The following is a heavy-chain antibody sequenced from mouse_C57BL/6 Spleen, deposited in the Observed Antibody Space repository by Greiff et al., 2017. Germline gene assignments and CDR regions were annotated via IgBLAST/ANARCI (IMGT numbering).Heavy chain of an antibody. V-gene: IGHV1-82*01. J-gene: IGHJ1*03. CDR3: ARYYYGSSYWYFDV. CDR1: GYAFSSSW. Sequence: QVQLQQSGPELVKPGASVKISCKASGYAFSSSWMNWVKQRPGKGLVWIGRIYPGDGDTNYNGKFKGKATLTADKSSRTAYMQLSSLTSEDSAVYYCARYYYGSSYWYFDVWGTGTTVTVSS. D-gene: IGHD1-1*01. CDR2: IYPGDGDT.